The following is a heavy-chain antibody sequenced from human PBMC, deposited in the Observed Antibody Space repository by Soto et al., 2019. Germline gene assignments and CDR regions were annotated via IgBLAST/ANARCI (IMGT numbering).Heavy chain of an antibody. CDR1: GFTFSNAW. CDR3: TTALLAYYDILTGQRNAFDI. V-gene: IGHV3-15*01. D-gene: IGHD3-9*01. CDR2: IKSKTDGGTT. J-gene: IGHJ3*02. Sequence: GGSLRLSCAASGFTFSNAWMSWVRQAPGKGLEWVGRIKSKTDGGTTDYAAPVKGRFTISRDDSKNTLYLQMNSLKTEDTAVYYCTTALLAYYDILTGQRNAFDIWGQGTMVTVSS.